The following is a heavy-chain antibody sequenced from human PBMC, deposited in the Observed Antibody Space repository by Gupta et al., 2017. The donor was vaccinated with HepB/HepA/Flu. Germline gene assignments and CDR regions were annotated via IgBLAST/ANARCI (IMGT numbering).Heavy chain of an antibody. CDR3: VRDKSFYLDS. J-gene: IGHJ4*02. CDR1: GFTFSNYG. V-gene: IGHV3-33*01. D-gene: IGHD1-26*01. Sequence: QVQLVESGGGVVQPGRSLRLSCAASGFTFSNYGMHWVRQAPGQGRKWVAVIWYDGSNKYYADSVKGRFTISRDQSNNTVNLQMNSLRVEDTAVYFCVRDKSFYLDSWGQGTLVTVSS. CDR2: IWYDGSNK.